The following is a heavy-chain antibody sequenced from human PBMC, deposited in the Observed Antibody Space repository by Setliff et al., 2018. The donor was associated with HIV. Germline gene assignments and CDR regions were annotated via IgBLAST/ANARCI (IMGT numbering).Heavy chain of an antibody. D-gene: IGHD2-15*01. CDR3: ARDTLYCSGGNCPFDY. Sequence: LRLSCAASGFTFSTYEMNWVRQAPGKGPEWVSYISSSGSTIYYADSVKGRFTISRDNAKNSLYLQMNSLRAEDTAVYYCARDTLYCSGGNCPFDYWGQGTLVTVSS. CDR2: ISSSGSTI. V-gene: IGHV3-48*03. J-gene: IGHJ4*02. CDR1: GFTFSTYE.